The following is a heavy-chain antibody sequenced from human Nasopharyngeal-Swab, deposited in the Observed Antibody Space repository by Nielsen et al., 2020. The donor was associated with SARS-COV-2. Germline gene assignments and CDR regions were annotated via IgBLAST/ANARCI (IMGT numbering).Heavy chain of an antibody. CDR3: ARRGRCSGSSCDMDV. CDR1: GYTFNNYY. Sequence: ASVKVSCKTSGYTFNNYYIHWVRQAPGQGLERMGMINPGSGGTTYAQKFQGRVTMTRDTSTSTVFMDLSSLRSEDTAVYYCARRGRCSGSSCDMDVWGQGTTVTVSS. CDR2: INPGSGGT. D-gene: IGHD2-2*01. J-gene: IGHJ6*02. V-gene: IGHV1-46*02.